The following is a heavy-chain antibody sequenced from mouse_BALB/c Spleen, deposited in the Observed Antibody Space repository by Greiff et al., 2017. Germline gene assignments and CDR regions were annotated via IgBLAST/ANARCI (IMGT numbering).Heavy chain of an antibody. V-gene: IGHV14-4*02. J-gene: IGHJ1*01. CDR3: NNGYRYFDV. CDR2: IDPENGDT. CDR1: GFNIKDYY. Sequence: EVKLMESGAELVRSGASVKLSCTASGFNIKDYYMHWVKQRPEQGLEWIGWIDPENGDTEYAPKFQGKATMTADTSSNTAYLQLSSLTSEDTAVYYCNNGYRYFDVWGAGTTVTVSS.